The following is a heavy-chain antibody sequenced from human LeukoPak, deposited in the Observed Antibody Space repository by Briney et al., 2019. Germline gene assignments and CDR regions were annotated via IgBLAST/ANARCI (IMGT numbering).Heavy chain of an antibody. V-gene: IGHV5-51*01. CDR2: IYPGDSGT. Sequence: GESLKISCKGSGYSFTSYWIGWVRQMPGKGLEWMGIIYPGDSGTRYSPSFQGQVTISADKSISTAYLQWSSLKASDTAMYYCARSPYCSGGSCYCDYWGQGTLVTVSS. D-gene: IGHD2-15*01. J-gene: IGHJ4*02. CDR3: ARSPYCSGGSCYCDY. CDR1: GYSFTSYW.